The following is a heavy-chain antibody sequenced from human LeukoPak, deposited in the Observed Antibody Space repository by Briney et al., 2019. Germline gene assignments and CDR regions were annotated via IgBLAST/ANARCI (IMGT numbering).Heavy chain of an antibody. CDR3: ARGVYDSSGYYQY. Sequence: PGGSLRLSCAASGFTFSIYAMNWVRQAPGKGLEWVSYISTSGSNIYYADSVKGRFTISRDNGKSSLYLQMNSLRAEDTAVYYCARGVYDSSGYYQYWGQGTLVTVSS. J-gene: IGHJ4*02. D-gene: IGHD3-22*01. CDR2: ISTSGSNI. V-gene: IGHV3-21*05. CDR1: GFTFSIYA.